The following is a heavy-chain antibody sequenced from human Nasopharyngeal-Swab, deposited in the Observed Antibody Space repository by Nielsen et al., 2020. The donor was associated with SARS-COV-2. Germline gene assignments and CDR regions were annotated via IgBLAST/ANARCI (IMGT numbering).Heavy chain of an antibody. D-gene: IGHD4-11*01. J-gene: IGHJ4*02. CDR1: GFTFRSYS. V-gene: IGHV3-21*01. CDR2: ISSSSSYM. CDR3: ARWDYSNYDLDF. Sequence: GESLKISCAASGFTFRSYSMNWVRQAPGKGLEWVSSISSSSSYMYYADSVKGRFTISRDNAKNSLYLQMNSLRAEDTAVYYCARWDYSNYDLDFWGQGTLVTVSS.